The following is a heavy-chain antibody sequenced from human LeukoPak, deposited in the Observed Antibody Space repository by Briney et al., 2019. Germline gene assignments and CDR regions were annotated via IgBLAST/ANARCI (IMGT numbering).Heavy chain of an antibody. CDR1: GYTFTAYC. D-gene: IGHD6-19*01. CDR2: INPNSGGT. V-gene: IGHV1-2*02. CDR3: ARGQQWLVRGSLTGYEL. Sequence: ASVKVSCKASGYTFTAYCIHWVRQAPGQGLEWMGWINPNSGGTNYAQKFQGRVTMTRDTSISTAYMELSRLTSDDTAVYYCARGQQWLVRGSLTGYELWGQGTLVTVSS. J-gene: IGHJ4*02.